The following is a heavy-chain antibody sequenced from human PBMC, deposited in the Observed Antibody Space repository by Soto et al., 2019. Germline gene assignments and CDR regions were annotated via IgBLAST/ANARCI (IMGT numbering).Heavy chain of an antibody. CDR1: GASITSSSYY. V-gene: IGHV4-39*01. Sequence: PSETLSLTCTVSGASITSSSYYWGWIRQPPGKGLEWIGSIYYSGSTYYNPSLKSRVTISVDTSKNQFSLKLSSVTAADTAVYYCATQEVGGSYVYPFDPWGQGTLVTVSS. CDR3: ATQEVGGSYVYPFDP. CDR2: IYYSGST. J-gene: IGHJ5*02. D-gene: IGHD1-26*01.